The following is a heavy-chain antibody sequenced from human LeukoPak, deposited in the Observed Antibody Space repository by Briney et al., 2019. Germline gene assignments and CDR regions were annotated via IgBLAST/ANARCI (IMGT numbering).Heavy chain of an antibody. Sequence: SETLSLTCTVSSYSISSGYYWGWIRQPPGKGLEWIGNIYHSGNTYYKPSLKSRVTISVDTSKNQFSLKLSSVSAADTAVYYCARVTSRLGVCDYWGQGTLVTVSS. CDR2: IYHSGNT. D-gene: IGHD2-8*01. CDR1: SYSISSGYY. CDR3: ARVTSRLGVCDY. J-gene: IGHJ4*02. V-gene: IGHV4-38-2*02.